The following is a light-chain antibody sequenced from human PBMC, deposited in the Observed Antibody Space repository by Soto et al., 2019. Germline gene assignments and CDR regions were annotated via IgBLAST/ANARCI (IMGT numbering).Light chain of an antibody. CDR2: GAS. J-gene: IGKJ1*01. CDR1: QSVRTN. Sequence: EIVMTQSPATLSVSPGERATLSCRASQSVRTNLAWYQHKPGQSPRLLIYGASNRATGIPDRFSGSGSGTDFTLTISRLEPEDFAVYYCQQYGSSGTFGQGTKVDNK. V-gene: IGKV3-20*01. CDR3: QQYGSSGT.